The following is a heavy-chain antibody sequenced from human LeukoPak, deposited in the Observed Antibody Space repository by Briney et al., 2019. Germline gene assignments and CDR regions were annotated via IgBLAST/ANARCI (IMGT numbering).Heavy chain of an antibody. D-gene: IGHD5-12*01. CDR2: INQDESEI. Sequence: PGGSLRLSCVGSGLTLSNYWMSWIRQAPGKGLEWVANINQDESEIYSLESVKGRFTFSRDNSKNTLYLQMNSLRAEDTAVYYCARDPVATIFSPLYYYYYMDVWGKGTTVTVSS. V-gene: IGHV3-7*01. CDR3: ARDPVATIFSPLYYYYYMDV. J-gene: IGHJ6*03. CDR1: GLTLSNYW.